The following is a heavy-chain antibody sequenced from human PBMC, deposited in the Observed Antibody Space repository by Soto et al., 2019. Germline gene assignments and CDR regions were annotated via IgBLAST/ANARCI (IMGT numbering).Heavy chain of an antibody. CDR2: IIPIFGTA. V-gene: IGHV1-69*13. CDR1: GGTFSSYA. CDR3: ASGYCSGANCQYYYSYYGMDV. D-gene: IGHD2-15*01. Sequence: SVKVSCKASGGTFSSYAISWVRQAPGQGLEWMGGIIPIFGTATYAQKFQGRVTISADESTSTAYMELSSLRSEDTAVYYCASGYCSGANCQYYYSYYGMDVWGQGTTVTVSS. J-gene: IGHJ6*02.